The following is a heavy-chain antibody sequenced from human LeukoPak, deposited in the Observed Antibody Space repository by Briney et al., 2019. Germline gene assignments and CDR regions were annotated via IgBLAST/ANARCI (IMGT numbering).Heavy chain of an antibody. J-gene: IGHJ1*01. Sequence: AASVKVSCKASGYTFTSYYMHWVRQAPGQGLEWMGIINPSGGSTSYAQKFQGRVTMTRDTSTSTVYMELSSLRSEDTAVYYCARGPLDDSSGYYYVAEYFQHWGQGTLVTVSS. CDR2: INPSGGST. CDR3: ARGPLDDSSGYYYVAEYFQH. V-gene: IGHV1-46*01. CDR1: GYTFTSYY. D-gene: IGHD3-22*01.